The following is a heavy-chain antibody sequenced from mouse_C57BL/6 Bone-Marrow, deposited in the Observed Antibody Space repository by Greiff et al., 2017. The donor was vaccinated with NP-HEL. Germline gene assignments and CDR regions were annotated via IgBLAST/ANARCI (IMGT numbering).Heavy chain of an antibody. CDR2: IDPETGGT. CDR3: TRRHITTEFAY. CDR1: GYTFTDYE. V-gene: IGHV1-15*01. J-gene: IGHJ3*01. Sequence: VQLQQSGAELVRPGASVTLSCKASGYTFTDYEMHWVKQTPVHGLEWIGAIDPETGGTAYNQKFKGKAILTADKSSSTAYMELRSLTSEDSAVYYCTRRHITTEFAYWGQGTLVTVSA. D-gene: IGHD1-1*01.